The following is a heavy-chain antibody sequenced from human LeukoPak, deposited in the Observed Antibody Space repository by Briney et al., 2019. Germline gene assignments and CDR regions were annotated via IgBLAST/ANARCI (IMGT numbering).Heavy chain of an antibody. CDR1: GFTLSAYW. CDR2: IKQDAGEI. V-gene: IGHV3-7*01. Sequence: QPGGSLRLSCVASGFTLSAYWMSWVRQLPGKGLEWVANIKQDAGEIRYVDSVKGRFTISRDNAKNSVYLQMNSLTAEDTGVYYCARLGSSWDLFDFWGQGTLVTVS. CDR3: ARLGSSWDLFDF. J-gene: IGHJ4*02. D-gene: IGHD6-13*01.